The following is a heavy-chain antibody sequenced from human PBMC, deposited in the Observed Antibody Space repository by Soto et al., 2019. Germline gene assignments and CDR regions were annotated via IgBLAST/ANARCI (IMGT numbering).Heavy chain of an antibody. Sequence: DVQLVESGGGLVKPGGSLRLSCAASGFTFSRYIMHWVRQAPGKGLEWISTFSSTSTNIYYADSVKGRFTISRDNPKNSLYLQMNSLRGEDMAVYYCARGIASSSLVTFDVWGQGTLVTVSP. CDR3: ARGIASSSLVTFDV. D-gene: IGHD6-13*01. J-gene: IGHJ3*01. CDR2: FSSTSTNI. V-gene: IGHV3-21*01. CDR1: GFTFSRYI.